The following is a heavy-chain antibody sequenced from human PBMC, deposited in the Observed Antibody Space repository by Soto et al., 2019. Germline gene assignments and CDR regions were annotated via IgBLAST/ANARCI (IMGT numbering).Heavy chain of an antibody. CDR2: IIPIFGTA. CDR3: ARSQHGSVGSCYPWYRYYFDF. J-gene: IGHJ4*02. D-gene: IGHD2-15*01. CDR1: GGTFSSYA. Sequence: QVQLVQSGAEVKKPGSSVKVSCKASGGTFSSYAISWERQAPGQGLEWMGGIIPIFGTANYAQKFQGRVTSTADESTSTAYMGLSSLRSEDTAVYYCARSQHGSVGSCYPWYRYYFDFWGQGTLVTVAS. V-gene: IGHV1-69*01.